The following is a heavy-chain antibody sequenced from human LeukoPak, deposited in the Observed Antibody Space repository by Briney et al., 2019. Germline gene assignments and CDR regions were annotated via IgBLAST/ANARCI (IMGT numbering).Heavy chain of an antibody. V-gene: IGHV3-11*06. CDR2: ISPSGSDT. J-gene: IGHJ4*02. Sequence: GGSLRLSCAASGFIFSDYYMSWIRQAPGKGLEWLSYISPSGSDTYYPDSVKGRFTISRDSAKDSLYLHMNSLRVEDTAVYYCARGTGPRKCGSCYFDYGGQGTLVTVSS. CDR1: GFIFSDYY. CDR3: ARGTGPRKCGSCYFDY. D-gene: IGHD2-15*01.